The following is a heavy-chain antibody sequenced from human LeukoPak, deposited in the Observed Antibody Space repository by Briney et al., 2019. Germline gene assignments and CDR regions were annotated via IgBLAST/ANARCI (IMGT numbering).Heavy chain of an antibody. V-gene: IGHV6-1*01. CDR2: TYYRSKWYN. CDR1: VDSVSINSAS. CDR3: ARAGRGLYWYFDL. J-gene: IGHJ2*01. D-gene: IGHD3/OR15-3a*01. Sequence: SQTLSLTFAISVDSVSINSASWNWIRQSPSRGLEWLGSTYYRSKWYNDSSVSVKSPITINPDTSKNQFSQQLNSVTPEDTAVYYCARAGRGLYWYFDLWGRGTLVTVSS.